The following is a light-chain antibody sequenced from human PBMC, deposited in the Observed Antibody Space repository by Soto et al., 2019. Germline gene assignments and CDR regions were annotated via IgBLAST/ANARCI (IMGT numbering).Light chain of an antibody. CDR1: SSDVGGYNY. Sequence: QSVLTQPASVSGSPGQSITISCTGTSSDVGGYNYVSWYQQHPGKAPKLMIYEVSNRPSGVSNRFSGSKSGNTASLTISGLQAEDEADYYCSSYTSSSTPTFGNGTKVTVL. V-gene: IGLV2-14*01. CDR2: EVS. CDR3: SSYTSSSTPT. J-gene: IGLJ1*01.